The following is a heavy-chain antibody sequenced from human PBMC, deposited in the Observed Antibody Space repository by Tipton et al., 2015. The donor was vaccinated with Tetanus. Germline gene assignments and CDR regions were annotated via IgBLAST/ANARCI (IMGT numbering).Heavy chain of an antibody. V-gene: IGHV3-9*01. CDR3: ASQPRYYYDSSAYYLGGY. Sequence: SLRLSCAASGFTFDDYAMHWVRQAPGKGLEWVSGISGNSGSIGYADSVKGRFTISRDNAKNSLYLQMNSLRAEDTALYYCASQPRYYYDSSAYYLGGYWGQGTLVTVSS. D-gene: IGHD3-22*01. CDR2: ISGNSGSI. J-gene: IGHJ4*02. CDR1: GFTFDDYA.